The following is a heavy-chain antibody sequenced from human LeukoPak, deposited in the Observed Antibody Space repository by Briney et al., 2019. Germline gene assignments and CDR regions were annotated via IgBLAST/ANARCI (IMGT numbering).Heavy chain of an antibody. CDR2: IYYSGST. Sequence: PSETLSLTCTVSGGSFSSYYWSWIRQPPGKGLEWIGYIYYSGSTYYNPSLKSRVTISVDTSKNQFSLKLSSVTAADTAVYYCASERAQKVQQLVFDYWGQGTLVTVSS. D-gene: IGHD6-13*01. CDR3: ASERAQKVQQLVFDY. J-gene: IGHJ4*02. V-gene: IGHV4-59*12. CDR1: GGSFSSYY.